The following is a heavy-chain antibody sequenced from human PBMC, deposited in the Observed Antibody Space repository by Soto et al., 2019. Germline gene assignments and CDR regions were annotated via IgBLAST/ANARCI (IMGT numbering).Heavy chain of an antibody. D-gene: IGHD3-22*01. V-gene: IGHV1-69*01. J-gene: IGHJ5*02. Sequence: QVQLVQSGAEVKKPGSSVKVSCKASGGTFSSYAISWVRQAPGQGLEWVGGIIPIFGTANYAQKFQGRVTITADESTSTAYMELSSLRSEDTAVYYCARAFYYDSSGGSNWFDPWGQGTLVTVSS. CDR2: IIPIFGTA. CDR3: ARAFYYDSSGGSNWFDP. CDR1: GGTFSSYA.